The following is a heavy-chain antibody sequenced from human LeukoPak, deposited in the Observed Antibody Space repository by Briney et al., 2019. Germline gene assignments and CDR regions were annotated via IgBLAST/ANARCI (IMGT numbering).Heavy chain of an antibody. V-gene: IGHV1-2*02. D-gene: IGHD4-17*01. CDR3: ARDGDYGDYGTWFDP. CDR1: GYTFTGYY. CDR2: INPNSGGT. J-gene: IGHJ5*02. Sequence: GASVKVSCKASGYTFTGYYMHWVRQAPGQGLEWMGWINPNSGGTNYAQKFQGRVTMTRDTSISTAYMELSRLRSDDTAVYYCARDGDYGDYGTWFDPWGQGTLVTVSS.